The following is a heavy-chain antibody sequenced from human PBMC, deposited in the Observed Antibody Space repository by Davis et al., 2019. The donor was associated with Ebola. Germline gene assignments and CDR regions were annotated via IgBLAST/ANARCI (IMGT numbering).Heavy chain of an antibody. CDR1: GFTFSSYA. V-gene: IGHV3-23*01. D-gene: IGHD4-17*01. Sequence: GGSLRLSCAASGFTFSSYAMSWVRQAPGKGLEWVSAISGSGGSTYYADSVKGRFTISRDNSKNTVYLQMNSLRTGDTAVYYCTTTTVYFDYWGQGTLVTVSS. CDR2: ISGSGGST. CDR3: TTTTVYFDY. J-gene: IGHJ4*02.